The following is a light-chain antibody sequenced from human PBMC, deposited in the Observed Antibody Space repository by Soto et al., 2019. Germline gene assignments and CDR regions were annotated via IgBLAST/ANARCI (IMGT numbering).Light chain of an antibody. V-gene: IGKV3-20*01. CDR1: QYMTRTY. CDR3: QQSGNS. CDR2: ATS. J-gene: IGKJ1*01. Sequence: EIVLMQSPGTLSLSPGERATLSCRASQYMTRTYIAWYQQKPGQAPRLLIYATSSRATGIPDRFSGSGSGTEFTLTLSRLETEDFAVYYCQQSGNSFGQGTKVDIK.